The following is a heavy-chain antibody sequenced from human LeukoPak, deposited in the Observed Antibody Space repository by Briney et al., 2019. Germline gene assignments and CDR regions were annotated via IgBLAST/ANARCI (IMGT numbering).Heavy chain of an antibody. Sequence: SETLSLTCTVSGGSISSSSYYWGWIRQPPGKGLEWIGSIYYSGSTYYNPSLKSRVTMSVDTSKNQFSLRLSSVTAADTAVYYCARDRYYYDTSGPPLDIWGQGTMVTVSS. CDR3: ARDRYYYDTSGPPLDI. J-gene: IGHJ3*02. CDR1: GGSISSSSYY. V-gene: IGHV4-39*07. D-gene: IGHD3-22*01. CDR2: IYYSGST.